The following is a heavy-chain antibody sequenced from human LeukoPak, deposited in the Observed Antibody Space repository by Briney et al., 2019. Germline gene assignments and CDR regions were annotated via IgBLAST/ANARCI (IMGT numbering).Heavy chain of an antibody. CDR1: GYTFTSYG. Sequence: ASVKVSCKASGYTFTSYGISWVRRAPGQGLEWMGCISAYSGNTNYAQKLQGSVTMTTDKSTSTAEMELRSLRSDDTAVYYCARDLGYSSSWCDYWGQGTLVTVSS. V-gene: IGHV1-18*01. J-gene: IGHJ4*02. D-gene: IGHD6-13*01. CDR3: ARDLGYSSSWCDY. CDR2: ISAYSGNT.